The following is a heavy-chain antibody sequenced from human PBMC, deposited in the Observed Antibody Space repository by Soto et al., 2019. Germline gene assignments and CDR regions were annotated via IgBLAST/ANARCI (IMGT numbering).Heavy chain of an antibody. Sequence: GASVKVSCKASGYTFTSYGISCVRQAPGQGLEWMGWISAYNGNTNYAQKLQGRVTMTTDTSTSTAYMELRSLRSDDTAVYYCARDGYDFWSGYPPIYFEYWGQGTLVTVSS. CDR1: GYTFTSYG. V-gene: IGHV1-18*01. D-gene: IGHD3-3*01. CDR3: ARDGYDFWSGYPPIYFEY. J-gene: IGHJ4*02. CDR2: ISAYNGNT.